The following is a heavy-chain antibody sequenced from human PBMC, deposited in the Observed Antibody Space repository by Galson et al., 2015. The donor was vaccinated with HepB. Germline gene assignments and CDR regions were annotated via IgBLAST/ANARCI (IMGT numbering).Heavy chain of an antibody. CDR1: GFTFSSYG. CDR2: IRYDGSNK. V-gene: IGHV3-30*02. D-gene: IGHD4-17*01. Sequence: SLRLSCAASGFTFSSYGMHWVRQAPGKGLEWVAFIRYDGSNKYYADSVKGRFTISRDNSKNTLYLQMNSLRAEDTAVYYCAKGGDYGDYAIDYWGQGTLVTVSS. CDR3: AKGGDYGDYAIDY. J-gene: IGHJ4*02.